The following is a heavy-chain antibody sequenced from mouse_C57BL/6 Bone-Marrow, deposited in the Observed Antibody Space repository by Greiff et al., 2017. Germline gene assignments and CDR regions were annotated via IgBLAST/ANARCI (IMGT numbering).Heavy chain of an antibody. D-gene: IGHD1-1*01. Sequence: VQLQESGPGLVQPSQSLSITCTVSGFSLTSYGVHWVRQSPGKGLEWLGVIWSGGSTDYNAAFIYSLSISKDNSKSKVFFKMNRRQAYDTAIYYCASYYYGRESMDYWGQGTTVTVSS. V-gene: IGHV2-2*01. J-gene: IGHJ4*01. CDR2: IWSGGST. CDR1: GFSLTSYG. CDR3: ASYYYGRESMDY.